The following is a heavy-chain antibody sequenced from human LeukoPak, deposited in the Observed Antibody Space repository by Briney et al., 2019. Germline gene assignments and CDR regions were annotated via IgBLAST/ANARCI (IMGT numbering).Heavy chain of an antibody. Sequence: GGSLRLSCAASGFTFSSYSMNWVRQAPGKGLEWVSSISSRGTYRYYADSAKGRFTISRDNAKNSLYLQMNSPRAEDTAVYSCARVGNNTSGYWGQGTLVTVSS. CDR2: ISSRGTYR. J-gene: IGHJ4*02. V-gene: IGHV3-21*01. CDR3: ARVGNNTSGY. CDR1: GFTFSSYS. D-gene: IGHD1-14*01.